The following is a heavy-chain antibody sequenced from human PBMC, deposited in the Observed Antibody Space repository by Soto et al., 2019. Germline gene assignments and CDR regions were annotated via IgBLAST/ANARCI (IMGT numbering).Heavy chain of an antibody. D-gene: IGHD2-15*01. V-gene: IGHV1-2*02. CDR2: INPHSGGT. Sequence: QVQLVQSGAEVKKPGASVKVSCKASGYTFTDYYLHWVRQAPGQRLEWMGWINPHSGGTNYAQKFQGRVTMTGDTSISTAFLELSRLTSDDTAVYYCARKKSGDSVLLRYWGQGTLVTVSS. CDR3: ARKKSGDSVLLRY. J-gene: IGHJ4*02. CDR1: GYTFTDYY.